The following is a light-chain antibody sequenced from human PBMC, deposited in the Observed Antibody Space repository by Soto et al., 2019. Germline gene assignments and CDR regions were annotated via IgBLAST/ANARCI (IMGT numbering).Light chain of an antibody. J-gene: IGKJ1*01. V-gene: IGKV3-20*01. CDR3: QQYGISPRT. Sequence: EIVLTQSPGTLSLSPGERATLSCRASQSVSSSYLAWYQQKPGQAPRLLIYGASSRATGIPDMFSGSGSGTDFTLTISRLEPEDFAVYYCQQYGISPRTFGQGTKVDIK. CDR2: GAS. CDR1: QSVSSSY.